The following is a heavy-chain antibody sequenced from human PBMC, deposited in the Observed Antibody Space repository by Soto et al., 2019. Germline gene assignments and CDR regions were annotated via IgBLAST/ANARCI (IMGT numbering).Heavy chain of an antibody. CDR1: GGSISSSSYY. J-gene: IGHJ5*02. CDR3: ARHRYSGSYYRMAWFDP. CDR2: IYYSGST. V-gene: IGHV4-39*01. D-gene: IGHD1-26*01. Sequence: KASETLSLTCTVSGGSISSSSYYWGWIRQPPGKGLEWIGSIYYSGSTYYNPSLKSRVTISVDTSKNQFSLKLSSVTAADTAVYYCARHRYSGSYYRMAWFDPWGQGTLVTVS.